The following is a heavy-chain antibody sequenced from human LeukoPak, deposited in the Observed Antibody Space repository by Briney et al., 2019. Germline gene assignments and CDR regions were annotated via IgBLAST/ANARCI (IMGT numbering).Heavy chain of an antibody. Sequence: GGSLRLSCAASGFTFSSYGMHWVRQAPGKGLEWVAVLSYDGSNKYYADSVKGRFTISRDNSKNTLYLQMNSLRAEDTAVYYCAKDLDPYYYGSGSYYIGGFDYWGQGTLVTVSS. J-gene: IGHJ4*02. V-gene: IGHV3-30*18. CDR3: AKDLDPYYYGSGSYYIGGFDY. D-gene: IGHD3-10*01. CDR1: GFTFSSYG. CDR2: LSYDGSNK.